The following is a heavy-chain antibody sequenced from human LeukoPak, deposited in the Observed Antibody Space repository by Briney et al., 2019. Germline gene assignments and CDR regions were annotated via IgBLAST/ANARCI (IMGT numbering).Heavy chain of an antibody. Sequence: GGSLRLSCEASGFTFSSHSMKWVRQAPGKGLEGVSYISSSITIYYADSVKGRFTISRDNAKNSLYLQMNSLRAEDTAVYYCARGAYYYEDWGQGTLVTVSS. CDR3: ARGAYYYED. V-gene: IGHV3-48*01. CDR2: ISSSITI. D-gene: IGHD3-22*01. J-gene: IGHJ4*02. CDR1: GFTFSSHS.